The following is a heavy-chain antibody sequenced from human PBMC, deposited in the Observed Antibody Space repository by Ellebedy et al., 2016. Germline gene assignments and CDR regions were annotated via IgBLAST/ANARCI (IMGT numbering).Heavy chain of an antibody. D-gene: IGHD6-19*01. CDR1: GGTFSSYA. CDR3: ARARAVAGTLPGY. V-gene: IGHV1-69*13. Sequence: ASVKVSCKASGGTFSSYAISWVRQAPGQGLEWMGGIIPIFGTANYAQKFQGRVTITADESTSTAYMELSSLRSEDTAVYYCARARAVAGTLPGYWGQGTLVTVSS. CDR2: IIPIFGTA. J-gene: IGHJ4*02.